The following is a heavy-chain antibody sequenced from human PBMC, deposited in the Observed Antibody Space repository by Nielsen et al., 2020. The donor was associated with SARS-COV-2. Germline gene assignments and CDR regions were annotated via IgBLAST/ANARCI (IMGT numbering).Heavy chain of an antibody. D-gene: IGHD1-26*01. CDR3: ARGARWVDY. CDR2: ISSSSSYI. Sequence: GESLKISCAASGFMFRSYTMNWVRQAPGKGLEWVASISSSSSYIYYADSEKGRFTISRDNAKNSLYLQVNSLRAEDTAVYYCARGARWVDYWGQGTLVTVSS. CDR1: GFMFRSYT. J-gene: IGHJ4*02. V-gene: IGHV3-21*01.